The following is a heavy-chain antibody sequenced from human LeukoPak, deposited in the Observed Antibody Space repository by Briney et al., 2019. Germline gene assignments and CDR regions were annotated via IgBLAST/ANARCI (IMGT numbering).Heavy chain of an antibody. CDR2: IYHSGST. D-gene: IGHD1-26*01. CDR3: ARDEAVGATNYFDY. Sequence: SETLSLTCTVSGGSISSSNWWSWVRQPPGKGLEWIGEIYHSGSTNYNPSLKSRVTISVDKSKNQFSLKLSSVTAADTAVYYCARDEAVGATNYFDYWGQGTLVTVSS. V-gene: IGHV4-4*02. J-gene: IGHJ4*02. CDR1: GGSISSSNW.